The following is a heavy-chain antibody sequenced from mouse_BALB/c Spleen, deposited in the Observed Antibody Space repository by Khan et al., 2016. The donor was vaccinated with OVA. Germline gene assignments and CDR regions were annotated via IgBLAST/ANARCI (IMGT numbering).Heavy chain of an antibody. V-gene: IGHV3-2*02. D-gene: IGHD1-1*01. CDR2: ISYSGGT. CDR1: GYSITSGYA. Sequence: VQLQQSGPGLVKPSQSLSLTCTVTGYSITSGYAWNWIRQFPGNKLEWMGYISYSGGTSYNPSLKSRISITRDTSNKQFFLQLNSVTTDDTASYYCARGNYYGYYFDYWGQGTTLTVSS. J-gene: IGHJ2*01. CDR3: ARGNYYGYYFDY.